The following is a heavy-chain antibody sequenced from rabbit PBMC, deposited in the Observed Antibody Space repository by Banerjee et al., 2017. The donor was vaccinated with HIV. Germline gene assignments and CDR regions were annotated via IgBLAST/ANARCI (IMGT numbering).Heavy chain of an antibody. CDR3: ASDIYGYGAFNL. CDR2: IYTGSGTT. V-gene: IGHV1S45*01. CDR1: GFSLSNNYV. Sequence: QEQLVESGGGLVKPEGSLTLTCTASGFSLSNNYVMRWVRQAPGKGLEWIASIYTGSGTTYYATWAKGRFTISKTSSTTVTLQMTSLTAADTATYFCASDIYGYGAFNLWGQGTLVT. D-gene: IGHD6-1*01. J-gene: IGHJ4*01.